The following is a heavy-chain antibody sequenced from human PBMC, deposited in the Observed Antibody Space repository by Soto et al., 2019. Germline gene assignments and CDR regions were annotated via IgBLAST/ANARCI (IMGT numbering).Heavy chain of an antibody. CDR1: GGSISSYY. CDR3: ARVSKLVAPKDGRRAYFFAMDV. Sequence: SETLSLTCTVSGGSISSYYWSWIRQPAGKGLEWIGYVYSTGTTNYSPSLKSRVDMSVDTSENQFSLKLRSVTAADAAVYFCARVSKLVAPKDGRRAYFFAMDVWGHGTTVTVSS. CDR2: VYSTGTT. V-gene: IGHV4-4*07. J-gene: IGHJ6*02. D-gene: IGHD6-6*01.